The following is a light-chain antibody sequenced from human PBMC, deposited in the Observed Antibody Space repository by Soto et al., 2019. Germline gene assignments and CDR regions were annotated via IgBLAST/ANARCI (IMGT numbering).Light chain of an antibody. CDR1: QSVSSSF. J-gene: IGKJ4*01. CDR2: GAS. CDR3: QQYGSSPLT. Sequence: EIVFTQSPGTLSLSPGERATLSCRARQSVSSSFLSWYQQKPGQSPRLLIYGASGRATGIPDRFSGSGSGTDFTLTISRLEPEDFAVYYCQQYGSSPLTFGGGTKVDIK. V-gene: IGKV3-20*01.